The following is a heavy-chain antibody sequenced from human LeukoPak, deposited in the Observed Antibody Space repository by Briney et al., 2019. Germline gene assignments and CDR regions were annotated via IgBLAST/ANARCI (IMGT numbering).Heavy chain of an antibody. D-gene: IGHD5-12*01. Sequence: SETLSLTCTVSGGSISSYYWSWIRQPPGKGLEWIGYIYYSGSTNYNPSLKSRVTISVDTSKNQFSQKLSSVTAADTAMYYCARAGHSGYDESPYYYYYYMDVWGKGTTVTISS. CDR3: ARAGHSGYDESPYYYYYYMDV. CDR2: IYYSGST. CDR1: GGSISSYY. J-gene: IGHJ6*03. V-gene: IGHV4-59*01.